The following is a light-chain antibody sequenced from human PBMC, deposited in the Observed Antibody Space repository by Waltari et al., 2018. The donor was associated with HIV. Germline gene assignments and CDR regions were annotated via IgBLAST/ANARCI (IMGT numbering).Light chain of an antibody. J-gene: IGKJ3*01. CDR1: QGINGH. CDR3: QQSSNWPLT. V-gene: IGKV3-15*01. CDR2: ETS. Sequence: TQSPATLSVSPGESATLSCRASQGINGHLAWYQKKPGRSPRLLINETSTRATGIPARFSGSGSGADFTLTISSLQSEDFAVYYCQQSSNWPLTLGPGTKVEVK.